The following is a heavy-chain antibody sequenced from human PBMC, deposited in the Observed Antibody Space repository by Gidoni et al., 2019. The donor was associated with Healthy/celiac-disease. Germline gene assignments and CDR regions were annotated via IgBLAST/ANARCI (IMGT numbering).Heavy chain of an antibody. CDR2: ISYDGSNK. J-gene: IGHJ6*02. CDR3: ARSELYYYGMDV. D-gene: IGHD1-7*01. V-gene: IGHV3-30-3*01. Sequence: QVQLVESGGGVVQPGRSLRLSCAASGFTFSSYAMHWVRQAPGKGLGWVAVISYDGSNKYYADSVKGRFTSSRDNSKNTLYLQMNSLRAEDTAVYYCARSELYYYGMDVWGQGTTVTVSS. CDR1: GFTFSSYA.